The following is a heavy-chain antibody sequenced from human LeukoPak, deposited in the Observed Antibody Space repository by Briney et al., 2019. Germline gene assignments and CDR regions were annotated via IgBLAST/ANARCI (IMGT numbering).Heavy chain of an antibody. CDR2: ISSSSTTI. CDR1: GFTFSTYS. CDR3: ARSFVVVTPQGFDY. J-gene: IGHJ4*02. V-gene: IGHV3-48*01. Sequence: GGSLRLSCAASGFTFSTYSMNWVRQAPGKGLEWVSYISSSSTTIYCADSLKGRFTISRDNAKNSLYLQMNSLRAEDTAVYYCARSFVVVTPQGFDYWGQGILVTVSS. D-gene: IGHD2-15*01.